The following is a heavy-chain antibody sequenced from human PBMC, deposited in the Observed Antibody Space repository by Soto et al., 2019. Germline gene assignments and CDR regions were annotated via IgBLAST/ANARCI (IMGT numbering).Heavy chain of an antibody. Sequence: PTLVNPTQTLTLTCTFSGFSLSTSGMCVSWIRQPPGKALEWLARIDWDDDKYYSTSLKTRLTISKDTSKNQVVLTMTNMDPVDTATYYCARILVVRGVYYFDYWGQGTLVTVSS. D-gene: IGHD3-10*01. J-gene: IGHJ4*02. CDR3: ARILVVRGVYYFDY. CDR2: IDWDDDK. CDR1: GFSLSTSGMC. V-gene: IGHV2-70*11.